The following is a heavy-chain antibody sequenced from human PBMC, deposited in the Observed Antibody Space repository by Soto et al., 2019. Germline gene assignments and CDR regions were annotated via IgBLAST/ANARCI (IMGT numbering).Heavy chain of an antibody. Sequence: EVQLVESGGGLVEPGGSLRLSCAASGFSFSSYWMHWVSQAPGKGLVWVSRIKTDGSLITYADSVKGRFTISRDNATNTLYLQMNTLRAEDTAVYYCARVGQGAWYFDLWGRGTLVTVSS. D-gene: IGHD1-26*01. CDR3: ARVGQGAWYFDL. CDR1: GFSFSSYW. J-gene: IGHJ2*01. V-gene: IGHV3-74*01. CDR2: IKTDGSLI.